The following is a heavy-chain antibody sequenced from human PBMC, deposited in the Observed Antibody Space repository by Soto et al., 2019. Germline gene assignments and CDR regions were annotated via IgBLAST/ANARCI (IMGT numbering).Heavy chain of an antibody. J-gene: IGHJ4*02. CDR2: LYWDEDK. CDR1: GFSLTTTAVG. Sequence: KSGPTLVNPTQTLTVTCSFSGFSLTTTAVGVGWIRQPPGKALEWLALLYWDEDKAYSPSLKNRVAITRDTSKNQVVLTLTNVGPVDTATYYCVHTPQSITAAIGFRFDYWGQGALVTVSS. D-gene: IGHD6-13*01. V-gene: IGHV2-5*02. CDR3: VHTPQSITAAIGFRFDY.